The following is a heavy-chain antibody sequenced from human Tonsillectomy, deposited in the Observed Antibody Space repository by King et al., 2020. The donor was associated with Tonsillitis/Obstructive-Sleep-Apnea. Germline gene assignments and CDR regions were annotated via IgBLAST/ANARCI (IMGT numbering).Heavy chain of an antibody. V-gene: IGHV3-15*01. J-gene: IGHJ4*02. Sequence: VQLVESGGGLVKPGGSLRLSCAASGFTFSNAWMSWVRQAPGKGLEWVGRIKSKTDGGTTDYAAPVKGRFTISRDDSKNTLYLQMNSLKTEDTAGYYCTTGDPDYDFWSGYSYFDYWGQGTLVTVSS. CDR1: GFTFSNAW. D-gene: IGHD3-3*01. CDR2: IKSKTDGGTT. CDR3: TTGDPDYDFWSGYSYFDY.